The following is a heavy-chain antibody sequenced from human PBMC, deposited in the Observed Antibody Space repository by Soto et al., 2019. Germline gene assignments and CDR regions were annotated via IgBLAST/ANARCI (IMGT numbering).Heavy chain of an antibody. D-gene: IGHD3-3*01. Sequence: PSETLSLTCTVSGGSVSSGSYYWSWIRQPPGKGLEWIGYIYYSGSTNYNPSLKSRVTISVDTSKNQFSLKLSSVTAADTAVYYCARDIYYDFWSGHYGMDVWGQGTTVTVSS. CDR1: GGSVSSGSYY. CDR2: IYYSGST. V-gene: IGHV4-61*01. J-gene: IGHJ6*02. CDR3: ARDIYYDFWSGHYGMDV.